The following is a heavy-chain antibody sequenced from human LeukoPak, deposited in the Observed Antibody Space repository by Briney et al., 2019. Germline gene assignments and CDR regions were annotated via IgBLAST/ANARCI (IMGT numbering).Heavy chain of an antibody. J-gene: IGHJ4*02. D-gene: IGHD6-19*01. CDR1: GGSVSDDF. CDR3: ARLVSGWPYFDS. V-gene: IGHV4-59*08. CDR2: IHYSGSS. Sequence: SETLSLTCAFSGGSVSDDFWNWIRQPPGKGLEWIGYIHYSGSSNYNPSLKSRVTMSVDTSRNQFSLKPTSVTAADTAVYYCARLVSGWPYFDSWGQGTLVTVSS.